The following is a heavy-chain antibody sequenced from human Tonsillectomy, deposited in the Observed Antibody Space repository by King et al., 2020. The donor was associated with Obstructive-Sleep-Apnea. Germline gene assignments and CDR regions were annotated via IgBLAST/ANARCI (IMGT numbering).Heavy chain of an antibody. D-gene: IGHD3-22*01. CDR1: GGSISSGDYY. V-gene: IGHV4-30-4*01. Sequence: VQLQESGPGLVKPSQTLSLTCTVSGGSISSGDYYWNWIRQPPGKGLEWIGYIYYSGSTYSNPSLKSRVTISVDTSKNQFSLALSSVTAADTAVYYCASNYFGSSGYYKGDYWGQGTLVTVSS. CDR3: ASNYFGSSGYYKGDY. J-gene: IGHJ4*02. CDR2: IYYSGST.